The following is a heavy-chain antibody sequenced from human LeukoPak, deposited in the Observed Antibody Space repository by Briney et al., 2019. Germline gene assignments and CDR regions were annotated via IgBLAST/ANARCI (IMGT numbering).Heavy chain of an antibody. J-gene: IGHJ5*02. CDR2: IYHSGST. CDR3: ARERPYYDFWSGYANWFDP. D-gene: IGHD3-3*01. V-gene: IGHV4-4*02. Sequence: SETLSLTCAVSGGSISSSNWWSWVRQPPGKGLEWIGEIYHSGSTNYNPSLKSRVTISVDKSKNQFSLKLGSVTAADTAVYYCARERPYYDFWSGYANWFDPWGQGTLVTVSS. CDR1: GGSISSSNW.